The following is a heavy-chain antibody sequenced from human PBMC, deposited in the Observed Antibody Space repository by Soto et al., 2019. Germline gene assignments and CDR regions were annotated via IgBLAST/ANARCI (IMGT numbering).Heavy chain of an antibody. CDR2: ISSSGGST. V-gene: IGHV3-23*01. D-gene: IGHD6-13*01. CDR3: AKGSGSSWFST. CDR1: GFTFSSYG. J-gene: IGHJ5*02. Sequence: EVQLSESGGTLVQPGGSLRLSCAASGFTFSSYGMSWVRQAPGKGLEWVSAISSSGGSTYYADSVRGRFTFSRDNSENPLYLQMNSLRAEDTAVYYCAKGSGSSWFSTWGQGTLVTVSS.